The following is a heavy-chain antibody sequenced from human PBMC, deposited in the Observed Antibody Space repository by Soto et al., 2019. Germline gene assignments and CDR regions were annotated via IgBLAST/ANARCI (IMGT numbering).Heavy chain of an antibody. CDR3: AKGFGGSYPFDY. D-gene: IGHD1-26*01. CDR2: ISAGGGST. Sequence: EVQLLESGGGLVQPGGSLRLSCAASGFTFSSYAMSWVRQAPGKGLEWVSTISAGGGSTYYADSVKGQFTISRDNSKNTLHLQMNSLRAEDTAVYFCAKGFGGSYPFDYWGQGTLVTVSS. CDR1: GFTFSSYA. J-gene: IGHJ4*02. V-gene: IGHV3-23*01.